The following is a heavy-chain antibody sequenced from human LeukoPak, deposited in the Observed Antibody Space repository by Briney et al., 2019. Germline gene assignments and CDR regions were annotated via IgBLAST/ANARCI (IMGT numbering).Heavy chain of an antibody. D-gene: IGHD3-10*01. CDR1: GFTFSSYW. CDR2: IKQDGSEK. V-gene: IGHV3-7*03. CDR3: VRGWFLSVWSYHWDV. J-gene: IGHJ6*02. Sequence: GGSLRLSCAASGFTFSSYWMSWVRQAPGKGLEWVANIKQDGSEKYYVGSVKGRFTISRDNAKNSLYLQMNSLRAEDTAVYYCVRGWFLSVWSYHWDVWGQGTTVTVSS.